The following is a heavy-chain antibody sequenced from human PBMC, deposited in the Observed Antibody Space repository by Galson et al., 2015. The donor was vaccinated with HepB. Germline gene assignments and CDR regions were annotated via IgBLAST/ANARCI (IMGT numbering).Heavy chain of an antibody. CDR3: ARLTVDWWEDY. V-gene: IGHV3-69-1*02. CDR1: GLTFSDHR. J-gene: IGHJ4*02. Sequence: SLRPSCATSGLTFSDHRMNWVRQAPGKGLEWVSTITSDSSTYYADSVKGRFTISRDNAKNSLYLQMNSLRAEDTAVYYCARLTVDWWEDYWGQGTLVTVSS. CDR2: ITSDSST. D-gene: IGHD1-26*01.